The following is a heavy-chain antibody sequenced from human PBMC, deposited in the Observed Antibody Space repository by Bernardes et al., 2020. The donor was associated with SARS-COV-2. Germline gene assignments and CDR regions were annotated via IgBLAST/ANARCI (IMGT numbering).Heavy chain of an antibody. V-gene: IGHV3-23*01. CDR1: GVTFTNYA. D-gene: IGHD5-12*01. Sequence: GSLRLPCAASGVTFTNYAMTWVRQPPGKGLEWVSSISASGGGTYYADSLQGRFTVSRDYSTNTLYLQMDSLRAEDTAIYYCAKEAYSGYLETYYFYYGMDVWGQGTTVTVSS. CDR3: AKEAYSGYLETYYFYYGMDV. J-gene: IGHJ6*02. CDR2: ISASGGGT.